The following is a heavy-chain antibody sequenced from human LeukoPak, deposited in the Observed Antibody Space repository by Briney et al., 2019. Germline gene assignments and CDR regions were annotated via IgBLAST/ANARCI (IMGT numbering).Heavy chain of an antibody. Sequence: GGSLRLSCAASGFTFSNAWMSWVRQAPGKGLEWVGRIKSKTDGGTTEYAAPVKGRFTISRDDSKNTLYLQMNSLKTEDTAVYYCTLLWFGDSAYYYYGMDVWGKGTTVTVSS. CDR3: TLLWFGDSAYYYYGMDV. D-gene: IGHD3-10*01. CDR2: IKSKTDGGTT. V-gene: IGHV3-15*01. J-gene: IGHJ6*04. CDR1: GFTFSNAW.